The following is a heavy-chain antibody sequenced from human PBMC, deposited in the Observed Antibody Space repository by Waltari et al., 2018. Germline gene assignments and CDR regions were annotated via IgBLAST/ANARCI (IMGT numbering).Heavy chain of an antibody. Sequence: QVQLVQSGAEVKKPGASVKVSCKASGYTFTSYYMHWVRPAPGQGLEWMGIINPSGGSTSYAQKFQGRVTMTRDTSTSTVYMELSSLRSEDTAVYYCARGTNLVVAAPGSWFDPWGQGTLVTVSS. D-gene: IGHD2-15*01. V-gene: IGHV1-46*01. CDR3: ARGTNLVVAAPGSWFDP. J-gene: IGHJ5*02. CDR1: GYTFTSYY. CDR2: INPSGGST.